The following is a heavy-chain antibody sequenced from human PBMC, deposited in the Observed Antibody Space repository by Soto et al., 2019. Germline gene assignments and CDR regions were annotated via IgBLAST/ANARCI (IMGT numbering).Heavy chain of an antibody. Sequence: PGGSLRLSCAASGFTFSSYAMSWVRQAPGKGLEWVSAISGSGGSTYYADSVKDRFTISRDNSKNTLYLQMNSLRAEDTAVYYCAKDLKVKKPFSTTVAQTPSFDYWGQGTLVTVSS. D-gene: IGHD4-17*01. V-gene: IGHV3-23*01. CDR3: AKDLKVKKPFSTTVAQTPSFDY. CDR1: GFTFSSYA. CDR2: ISGSGGST. J-gene: IGHJ4*02.